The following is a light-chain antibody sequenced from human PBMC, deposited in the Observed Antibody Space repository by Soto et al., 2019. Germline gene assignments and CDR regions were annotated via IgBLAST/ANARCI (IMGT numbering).Light chain of an antibody. J-gene: IGLJ1*01. CDR1: SSDVGGYNY. CDR2: EVS. V-gene: IGLV2-14*01. Sequence: QSALTQPASVSGCPGQSITISCTGTSSDVGGYNYVSWYQQHPGKAPKLIIYEVSNRPSGASNRFSGSKSGNTASLTISGLQAEDEADYYCSSYTSTSPYVFGTGTKVTVL. CDR3: SSYTSTSPYV.